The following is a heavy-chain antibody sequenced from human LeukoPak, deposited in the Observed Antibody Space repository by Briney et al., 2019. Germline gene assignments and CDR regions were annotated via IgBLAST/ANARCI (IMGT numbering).Heavy chain of an antibody. CDR3: ASSGAWYYYYGMDV. Sequence: SETLSLTCAVYGGSFSGYYWSWIRQPPRKGLEWIGEINHSGSTNYNPSLKSRVTISVDTSKNQFSLKLSSVTAADTAVYYCASSGAWYYYYGMDVWGQGTTVTVSS. D-gene: IGHD3-10*01. CDR1: GGSFSGYY. CDR2: INHSGST. J-gene: IGHJ6*02. V-gene: IGHV4-34*01.